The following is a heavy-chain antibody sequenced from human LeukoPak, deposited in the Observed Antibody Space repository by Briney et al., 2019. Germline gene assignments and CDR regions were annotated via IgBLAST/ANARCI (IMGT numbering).Heavy chain of an antibody. CDR1: GFTFSSYG. CDR2: IRYDGSNK. Sequence: SGGSLRLSCAASGFTFSSYGMHWVRQAPGKGLEWVAFIRYDGSNKYYADSVKGRFTISRDNSKNTLYLQMNSLRAEDTAAYYCAKDGLPIAAAGIRLGGWGQGTLVTVSS. CDR3: AKDGLPIAAAGIRLGG. V-gene: IGHV3-30*02. J-gene: IGHJ4*02. D-gene: IGHD6-13*01.